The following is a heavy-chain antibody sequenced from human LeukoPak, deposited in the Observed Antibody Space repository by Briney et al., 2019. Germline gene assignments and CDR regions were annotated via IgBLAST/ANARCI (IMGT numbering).Heavy chain of an antibody. Sequence: GGSLRLSCAASGFTFSSYSMNWVRQAPGKGLEWVSSISRSSSYIYYADSVKGRFTISRDNAKNSLYLQMNSLRAEDTAVYYCARDAHGSYYYYYYMDVWGKGTTVTVSS. J-gene: IGHJ6*03. CDR2: ISRSSSYI. V-gene: IGHV3-21*03. CDR1: GFTFSSYS. CDR3: ARDAHGSYYYYYYMDV. D-gene: IGHD6-25*01.